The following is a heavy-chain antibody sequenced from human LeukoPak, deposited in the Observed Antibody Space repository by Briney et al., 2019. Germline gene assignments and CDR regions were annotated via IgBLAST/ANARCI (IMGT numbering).Heavy chain of an antibody. V-gene: IGHV3-21*01. J-gene: IGHJ4*02. CDR1: GFTFSSYS. Sequence: GGSLRLSCAASGFTFSSYSMNWVRQAPGKGLEWVPSISSSSSYIYYADSVKGQFTISRDNAKNSLYLQMNSLRAEDTAVYYCARETLPTFGGVIVYFDYWGQGTLVTVSS. CDR3: ARETLPTFGGVIVYFDY. CDR2: ISSSSSYI. D-gene: IGHD3-16*02.